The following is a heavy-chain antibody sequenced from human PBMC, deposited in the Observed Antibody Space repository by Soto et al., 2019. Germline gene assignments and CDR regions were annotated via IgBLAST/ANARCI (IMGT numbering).Heavy chain of an antibody. V-gene: IGHV3-30-3*01. D-gene: IGHD1-20*01. CDR2: ISYDGSNK. CDR1: GFTFKSYT. Sequence: PGGSMRLSCAGSGFTFKSYTFHWGRQHPGKGLERVAVISYDGSNKYYADSVKGRFTVSRDNSKSTLFLQMNSLTPEDTAVYYCARGSMYNWNQSPPCSWGRGTRVTVSS. J-gene: IGHJ5*02. CDR3: ARGSMYNWNQSPPCS.